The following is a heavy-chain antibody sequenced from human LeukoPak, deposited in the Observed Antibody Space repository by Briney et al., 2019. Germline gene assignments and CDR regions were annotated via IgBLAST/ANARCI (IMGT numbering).Heavy chain of an antibody. D-gene: IGHD3-10*01. J-gene: IGHJ6*03. Sequence: GGSLRLSCAASGFTFSSYGMHWVRQAPGKGLEWVAFIRYDGSNKYYADSVEGRFTISRDNSKNTLNLQMNSLRAEDTAVYYCAKGPDYYGSGSYLWYMDVWGKGTTVTISS. CDR1: GFTFSSYG. V-gene: IGHV3-30*02. CDR2: IRYDGSNK. CDR3: AKGPDYYGSGSYLWYMDV.